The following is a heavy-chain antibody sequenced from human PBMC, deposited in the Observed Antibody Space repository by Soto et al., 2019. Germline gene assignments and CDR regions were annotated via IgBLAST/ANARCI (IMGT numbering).Heavy chain of an antibody. V-gene: IGHV3-48*03. CDR3: ATLAAAGVIDFDY. CDR2: ISSSGSTI. J-gene: IGHJ4*02. D-gene: IGHD6-13*01. CDR1: GFTFSSYE. Sequence: EVQLVESGGGLVQPGGSLRLSCAASGFTFSSYEMNWVRQAPGKGLEWVSYISSSGSTIYYADSVKGRFTISRDNAKNSLYLQMNSLRAEDTAVYYCATLAAAGVIDFDYWGQATLFTVSS.